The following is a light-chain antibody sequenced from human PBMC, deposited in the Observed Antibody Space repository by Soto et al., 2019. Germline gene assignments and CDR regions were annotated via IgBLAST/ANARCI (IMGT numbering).Light chain of an antibody. J-gene: IGLJ1*01. CDR2: DVS. Sequence: QSALTQPASVSGSPGQSITISCTGTSSDVGGYNYVSWYQQHPGKAPKLMIYDVSNRPSGVSNRFSGSKSGNTASLTISGXXXXXXADYYCSSYTSSSSYVFGTGTKLTVL. CDR1: SSDVGGYNY. CDR3: SSYTSSSSYV. V-gene: IGLV2-14*01.